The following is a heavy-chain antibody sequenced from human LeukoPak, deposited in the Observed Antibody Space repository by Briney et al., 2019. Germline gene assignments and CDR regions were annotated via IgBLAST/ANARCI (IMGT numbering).Heavy chain of an antibody. J-gene: IGHJ6*03. D-gene: IGHD6-6*01. CDR2: INSDGSST. CDR1: GFTFRSYG. Sequence: GGSLRLSCAASGFTFRSYGMHWVRQAPGKGLVWASRINSDGSSTSYADSVKGLFTISRDNSKNTLYLQMNSLRAEDTAVYYCARGGSSIPYYYYYYMDVWGKGTTVTVSS. V-gene: IGHV3-74*01. CDR3: ARGGSSIPYYYYYYMDV.